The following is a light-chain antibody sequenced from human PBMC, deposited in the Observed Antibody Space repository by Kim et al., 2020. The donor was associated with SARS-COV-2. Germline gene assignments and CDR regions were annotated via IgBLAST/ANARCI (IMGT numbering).Light chain of an antibody. Sequence: QSVLTQPPPVSGAPGQRVTISCTGSSSNIGAGYDVHWYQQLPGTAPKLLIYGNSNRPSGVPDRFSGSKSGTSASLAITGLQAEDEADYYCQSYDSSLSGGVFGGGTQLTVL. J-gene: IGLJ3*02. CDR2: GNS. CDR1: SSNIGAGYD. V-gene: IGLV1-40*01. CDR3: QSYDSSLSGGV.